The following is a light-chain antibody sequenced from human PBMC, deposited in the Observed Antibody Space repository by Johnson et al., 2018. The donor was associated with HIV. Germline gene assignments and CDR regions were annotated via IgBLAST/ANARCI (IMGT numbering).Light chain of an antibody. CDR2: EDT. CDR3: ETWDTSLSAGGV. J-gene: IGLJ1*01. CDR1: SSNIGDNY. Sequence: QSVLTQSPSVSAAPGQKVSISCSGSSSNIGDNYVSWYQQVPGTAPKLLIYEDTKRPSGIPDRFSGSKSGTSATLGITGLQPGDEADYYCETWDTSLSAGGVFGTGTKVTVL. V-gene: IGLV1-51*02.